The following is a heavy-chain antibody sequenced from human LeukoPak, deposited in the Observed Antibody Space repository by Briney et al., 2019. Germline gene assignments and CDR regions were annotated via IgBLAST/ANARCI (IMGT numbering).Heavy chain of an antibody. D-gene: IGHD4/OR15-4a*01. V-gene: IGHV3-7*01. Sequence: GSLRLSCAASGFTFSNFWMSWVRQAPGKGLEWVANIKYDGSEKHYVDSVKGRFTISRDNAKNSLYLQMDSLRAEDTAVYYCASDSDDYGDYWGQGTPVTVSS. J-gene: IGHJ4*02. CDR2: IKYDGSEK. CDR1: GFTFSNFW. CDR3: ASDSDDYGDY.